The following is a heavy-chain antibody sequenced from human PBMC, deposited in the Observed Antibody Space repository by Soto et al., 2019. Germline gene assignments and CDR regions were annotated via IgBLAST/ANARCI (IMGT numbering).Heavy chain of an antibody. J-gene: IGHJ4*02. V-gene: IGHV4-59*01. CDR3: ARGRDGYNFVGDFDY. CDR2: IYYSGST. D-gene: IGHD5-12*01. CDR1: GGSISSYY. Sequence: SETLSLTCTVSGGSISSYYWSWIRQPPGKGLEWIGYIYYSGSTNYNPSLKSRVTISVDTSKNQFSLKLSSVTAADTAVYYCARGRDGYNFVGDFDYWGQGTQVTVSS.